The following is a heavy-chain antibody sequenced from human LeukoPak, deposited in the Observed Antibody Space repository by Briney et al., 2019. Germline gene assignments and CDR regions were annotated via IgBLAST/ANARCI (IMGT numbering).Heavy chain of an antibody. V-gene: IGHV3-30-3*01. CDR2: ISYDGSNK. D-gene: IGHD1-26*01. J-gene: IGHJ3*02. Sequence: GGSLRLSCAASGFTFSSYAMHWVRQAPGKGLEWVAVISYDGSNKYYADSVKGRFTISRDNSKNTLYLQMNSLRAEDTAVYYWASSGPDSLDAFDIWGQGTMVTVSS. CDR1: GFTFSSYA. CDR3: ASSGPDSLDAFDI.